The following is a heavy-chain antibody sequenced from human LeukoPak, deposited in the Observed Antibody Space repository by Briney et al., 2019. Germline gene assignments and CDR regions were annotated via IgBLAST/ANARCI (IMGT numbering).Heavy chain of an antibody. D-gene: IGHD3/OR15-3a*01. Sequence: SETLSLTCTVSGASISSNYWSWIRQPPGKGLEWIGYITNSGSTAYNSSLKSRVTIPLDTSNNQFSLKLTSVTAADTAVYSCARNGGSWTFDHWGQGTLVTVSS. CDR1: GASISSNY. CDR3: ARNGGSWTFDH. CDR2: ITNSGST. V-gene: IGHV4-59*08. J-gene: IGHJ4*02.